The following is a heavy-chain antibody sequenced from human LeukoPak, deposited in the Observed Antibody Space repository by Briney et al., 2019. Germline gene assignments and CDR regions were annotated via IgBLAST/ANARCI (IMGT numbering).Heavy chain of an antibody. CDR3: AREAQYSNSWYLDY. D-gene: IGHD6-13*01. V-gene: IGHV4-59*01. CDR2: INHSGNM. Sequence: SETLSLTCTVSGGSIDTYYWTWIRQSPGKGLEWIAYINHSGNMNFNPSLRSRVTISVDTSKNQFSLKLSSVTAADTAVYYGAREAQYSNSWYLDYWGQGTLVTVSS. J-gene: IGHJ4*02. CDR1: GGSIDTYY.